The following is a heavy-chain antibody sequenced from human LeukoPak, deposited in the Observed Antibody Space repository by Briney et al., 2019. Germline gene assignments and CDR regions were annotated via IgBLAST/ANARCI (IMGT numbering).Heavy chain of an antibody. Sequence: GGSLRLSCAASGFTFSSYEMNWVRQAPGKGLEWVSYISSSGSTIYYADSVKGRFTISRDHAKNSLYLQKSSLRAEDTAVYYCAELGITMIGGVWGKGTTVTISS. CDR1: GFTFSSYE. D-gene: IGHD3-10*02. CDR3: AELGITMIGGV. J-gene: IGHJ6*04. V-gene: IGHV3-48*03. CDR2: ISSSGSTI.